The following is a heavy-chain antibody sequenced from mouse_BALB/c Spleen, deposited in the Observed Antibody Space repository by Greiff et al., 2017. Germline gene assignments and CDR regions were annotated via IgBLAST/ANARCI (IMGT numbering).Heavy chain of an antibody. Sequence: DVQLVESGGGLVKPGGSLKLSCAASGFTFSSYAMSWVRQTPEKRLEWVASISSGGSTYYPDSVKGRFTISRDNARNILYLQMSSLRSEDTAMYYCASNWDVFDYWGQGTTLTVSS. D-gene: IGHD4-1*02. CDR3: ASNWDVFDY. V-gene: IGHV5-6-5*01. CDR1: GFTFSSYA. J-gene: IGHJ2*01. CDR2: ISSGGST.